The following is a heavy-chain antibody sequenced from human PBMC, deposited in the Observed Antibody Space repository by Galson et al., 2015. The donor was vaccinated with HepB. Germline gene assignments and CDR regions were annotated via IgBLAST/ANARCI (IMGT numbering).Heavy chain of an antibody. V-gene: IGHV3-7*01. J-gene: IGHJ4*02. CDR3: VTDYIGF. Sequence: SLRLSCATSGLTFSDYWMSWVRQTLGKGLEWVANINKDGNGEYYVDSVKGRFTISRDNAKNSLYLQMNSLRVEDTAVYSCVTDYIGFWGQGTLVTVSS. CDR2: INKDGNGE. CDR1: GLTFSDYW.